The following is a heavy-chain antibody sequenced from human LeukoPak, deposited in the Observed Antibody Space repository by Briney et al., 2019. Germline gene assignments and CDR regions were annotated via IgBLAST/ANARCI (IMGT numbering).Heavy chain of an antibody. CDR1: GFTVSSNY. D-gene: IGHD5-18*01. CDR2: IYSGGIYNDGTT. J-gene: IGHJ3*02. CDR3: ARRELLGYSYGLRTFNI. Sequence: GGPLRLSCAASGFTVSSNYMSWVRQAPGKGLEWVSVIYSGGIYNDGTTNYGDSVKGRFTISRDNSKNTLYLQMNSLRAEDMAVYYCARRELLGYSYGLRTFNIWGQGTTATVSS. V-gene: IGHV3-66*04.